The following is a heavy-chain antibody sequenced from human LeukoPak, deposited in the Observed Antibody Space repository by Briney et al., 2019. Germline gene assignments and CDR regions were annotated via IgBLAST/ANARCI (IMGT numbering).Heavy chain of an antibody. Sequence: SETLSLTCAVYGVSFSGYYWSWIRQSPARGLEWIGEIYHSGGTNYNPSLKSRVTISVDKSKNHLSLKLSSVTAADTAVYYCARYHKYSSGWYSPGPQLFDYWGQGTLVTVSS. J-gene: IGHJ4*02. D-gene: IGHD6-19*01. CDR3: ARYHKYSSGWYSPGPQLFDY. CDR1: GVSFSGYY. CDR2: IYHSGGT. V-gene: IGHV4-34*01.